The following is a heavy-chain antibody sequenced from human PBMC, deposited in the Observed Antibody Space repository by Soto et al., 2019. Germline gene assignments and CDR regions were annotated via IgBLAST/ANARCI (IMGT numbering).Heavy chain of an antibody. CDR2: IYYSGST. V-gene: IGHV4-59*01. J-gene: IGHJ6*02. CDR1: GGSISSYY. D-gene: IGHD1-26*01. Sequence: SETLSLTCTVSGGSISSYYWSWIRQPPGKGLEWIGYIYYSGSTNYNPSLKSRVTISVDTSKNQFSLKLSSVTAADTAVYYCARDWVGATPGYYYYGMDVWGQGTTVTVSS. CDR3: ARDWVGATPGYYYYGMDV.